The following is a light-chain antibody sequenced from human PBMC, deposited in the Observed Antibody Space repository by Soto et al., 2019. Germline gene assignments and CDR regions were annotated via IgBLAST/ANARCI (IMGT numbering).Light chain of an antibody. CDR3: CSYAGSYTFGV. V-gene: IGLV2-11*01. Sequence: QSVLTQPRSVSGSPGQSVTISCTGTSSDVGGYNYVSWYQQHPGEAPKLMIYDVSKRPSGVPDRFSGSKSGNTASLTISGLQAEDEADYYCCSYAGSYTFGVFGTGTKLTVL. CDR2: DVS. J-gene: IGLJ1*01. CDR1: SSDVGGYNY.